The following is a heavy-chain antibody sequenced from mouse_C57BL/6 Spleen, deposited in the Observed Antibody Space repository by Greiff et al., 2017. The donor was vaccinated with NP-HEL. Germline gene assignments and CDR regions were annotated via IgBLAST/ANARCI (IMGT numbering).Heavy chain of an antibody. CDR2: INPSNGGT. D-gene: IGHD1-1*01. J-gene: IGHJ3*01. CDR3: AREGPYYGSSSAWFAY. CDR1: GYTFTSYW. V-gene: IGHV1-53*01. Sequence: QVQLQQPGTELVKPGASVKLSCKASGYTFTSYWMHWVKQRPGQGLEWIGNINPSNGGTNYNEKFKSKATLTVDKSSSTAYMQLSSLTSEDSAVYYGAREGPYYGSSSAWFAYWGQGTLVTVSA.